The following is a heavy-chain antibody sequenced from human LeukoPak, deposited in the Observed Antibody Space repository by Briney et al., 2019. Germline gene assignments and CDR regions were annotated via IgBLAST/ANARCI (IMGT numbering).Heavy chain of an antibody. J-gene: IGHJ4*02. CDR1: GYTFTSYY. V-gene: IGHV1-46*01. Sequence: ASVKVSCKASGYTFTSYYMHWVRQAPGHGLEWMGIINPSGGSTSYAQKFQGRVTMTRDTSTSTVYMELSSLRSEDTAVYYRARGPMGEWLFGYWGQGTLVTISS. CDR3: ARGPMGEWLFGY. CDR2: INPSGGST. D-gene: IGHD3-3*01.